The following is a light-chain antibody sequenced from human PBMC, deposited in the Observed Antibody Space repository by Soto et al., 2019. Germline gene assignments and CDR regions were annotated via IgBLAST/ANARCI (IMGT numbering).Light chain of an antibody. Sequence: QSALTQPASVSGSLGQSITISCTGTSSDVGAYHYVSWYQKHPDKVPQLTIYGVSNRPSGVSNRFSGSKSGNTPFLTISGLQAEDEGDYYCSSYTTRSTLVFGTGTKLTVL. CDR1: SSDVGAYHY. V-gene: IGLV2-14*01. CDR2: GVS. J-gene: IGLJ1*01. CDR3: SSYTTRSTLV.